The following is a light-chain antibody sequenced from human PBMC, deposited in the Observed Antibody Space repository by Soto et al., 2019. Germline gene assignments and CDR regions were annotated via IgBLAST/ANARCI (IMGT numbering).Light chain of an antibody. CDR3: QQRNDWPPWT. J-gene: IGKJ1*01. Sequence: EIVLTQSPATLSLSPGERATLSCRASQSVSSHLAWYQHKPGQATRLLIYDASNRATGIPARFSGSGSGTDFTLTISSLEPEDFAVYYCQQRNDWPPWTFGQGTKVEIK. CDR1: QSVSSH. CDR2: DAS. V-gene: IGKV3-11*01.